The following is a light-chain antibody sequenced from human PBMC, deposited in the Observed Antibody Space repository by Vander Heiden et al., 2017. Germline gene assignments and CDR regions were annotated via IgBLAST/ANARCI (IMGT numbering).Light chain of an antibody. Sequence: DIQLTQSPSFLSASVGDRVTITCRASQGISSYLAWYQQKPGKAPKLLIYAASTLQSGVPSRFSGSESGTEFTLTISSLQPEDFATYYCQQLNSYPSTFGQGTRLEMK. CDR3: QQLNSYPST. J-gene: IGKJ5*01. CDR1: QGISSY. V-gene: IGKV1-9*01. CDR2: AAS.